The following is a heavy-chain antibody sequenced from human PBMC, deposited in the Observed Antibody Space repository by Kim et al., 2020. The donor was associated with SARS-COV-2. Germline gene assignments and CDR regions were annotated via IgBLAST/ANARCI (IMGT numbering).Heavy chain of an antibody. CDR1: GFTFSSYG. V-gene: IGHV3-30*18. Sequence: GGSLRLSCAASGFTFSSYGMHWVRQAPGKGLEWVAVISYDGSNKYYADSVKGRFTISRDNSNNTLYLQMNSLSAEDTAVYYCAKGVFDYWGQGTLVTVSS. CDR3: AKGVFDY. CDR2: ISYDGSNK. J-gene: IGHJ4*02. D-gene: IGHD3-10*01.